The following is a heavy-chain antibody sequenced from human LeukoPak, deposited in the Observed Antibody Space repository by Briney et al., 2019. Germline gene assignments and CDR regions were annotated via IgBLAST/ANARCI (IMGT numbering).Heavy chain of an antibody. CDR3: ARGNTLGLGTYFFDY. CDR2: IYYSGST. V-gene: IGHV4-39*07. D-gene: IGHD3-16*01. J-gene: IGHJ4*02. Sequence: RASETLSLTCTVSGGSISSSSYYWGWIRQPPGKGLEWIGSIYYSGSTYKNPSLHSRVTISIDTSKNQFSLGLSSVTASDTGVYYCARGNTLGLGTYFFDYWGQGNLVPVSS. CDR1: GGSISSSSYY.